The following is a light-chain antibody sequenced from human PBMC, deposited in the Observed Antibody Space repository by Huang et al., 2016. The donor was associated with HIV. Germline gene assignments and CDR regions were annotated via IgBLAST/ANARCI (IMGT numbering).Light chain of an antibody. CDR2: SAS. Sequence: AIRITQSPSSLSASTGERVTITCRASQDVSNYLAWYQQKPGRAPNLVIYSASTLQGGVPSRFSGNGSATDFSLTISCLQSEDFATYYCQQYYLYPWTFGQGTKVEI. J-gene: IGKJ1*01. CDR1: QDVSNY. V-gene: IGKV1-8*01. CDR3: QQYYLYPWT.